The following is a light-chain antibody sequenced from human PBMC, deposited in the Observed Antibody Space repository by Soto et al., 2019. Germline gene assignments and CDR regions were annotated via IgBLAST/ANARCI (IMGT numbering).Light chain of an antibody. CDR3: CSYAGSDVV. V-gene: IGLV2-11*01. CDR2: DVS. J-gene: IGLJ2*01. CDR1: SSDVGGYNY. Sequence: QSALTQPRSVSGSPGQSVTISCTGTSSDVGGYNYVSWYQQHPGKAPKLMIYDVSKRPSGVPDRFSGSKSGNTASLTISGLQAEDEADYYCCSYAGSDVVFCGGTKVTVL.